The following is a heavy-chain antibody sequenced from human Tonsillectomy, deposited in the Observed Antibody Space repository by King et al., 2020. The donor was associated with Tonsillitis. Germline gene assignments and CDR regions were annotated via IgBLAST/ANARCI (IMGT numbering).Heavy chain of an antibody. CDR1: GFTFSSYA. J-gene: IGHJ4*02. CDR2: ISGSGGST. CDR3: AKGGCSSTSCYYDCDY. D-gene: IGHD2-2*01. V-gene: IGHV3-23*04. Sequence: VQLVESGGGLVQPGGSLRLSCAASGFTFSSYAMSWFRQAPGKGLEWVSAISGSGGSTYYADSVKGRFTISRDNSKNTLYLQRNSLRAEDTAVYYCAKGGCSSTSCYYDCDYWGQGTLVTVSS.